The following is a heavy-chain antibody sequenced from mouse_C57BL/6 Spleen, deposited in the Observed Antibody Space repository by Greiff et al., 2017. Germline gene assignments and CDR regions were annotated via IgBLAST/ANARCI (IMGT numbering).Heavy chain of an antibody. V-gene: IGHV1-52*01. Sequence: VQLQQSGAELVRPGSSVKLSCKASGYTFTSYWMHWVKQRPIQGLEWIGNIDPSDSETHYNQKFKDKATLTVDKSSSTAYMQLSSLTSEDSAVYSGARGTNWGPYYFDYWGQGTTLTVSS. CDR2: IDPSDSET. CDR1: GYTFTSYW. J-gene: IGHJ2*01. CDR3: ARGTNWGPYYFDY. D-gene: IGHD4-1*01.